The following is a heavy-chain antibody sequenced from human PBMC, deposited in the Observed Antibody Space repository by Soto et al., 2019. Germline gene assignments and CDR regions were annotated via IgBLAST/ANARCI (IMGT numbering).Heavy chain of an antibody. CDR1: GGSFTSINW. Sequence: SQTLSLTCAVSGGSFTSINWWTWVRQPPGQGLEWIGEIYRTGRTNYNPSLQRRVTISLDKSENQFSLKVTSLTAADTAVYYCASRDPGTSVDYWGQGTLVTVSS. D-gene: IGHD1-7*01. V-gene: IGHV4-4*02. J-gene: IGHJ4*02. CDR3: ASRDPGTSVDY. CDR2: IYRTGRT.